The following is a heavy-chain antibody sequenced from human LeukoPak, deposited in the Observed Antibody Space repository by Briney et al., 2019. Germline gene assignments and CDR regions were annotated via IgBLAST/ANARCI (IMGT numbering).Heavy chain of an antibody. CDR2: INWNGGST. V-gene: IGHV3-20*04. D-gene: IGHD5-18*01. CDR3: ARDTAMVKFDP. J-gene: IGHJ5*02. CDR1: GFAFDDYA. Sequence: PGGSLRLSCAASGFAFDDYAMSWVRQAPGKGLEWVSGINWNGGSTGYADSVKGRFTISRDNAKNSLYLQMNSLRAEDTALYYCARDTAMVKFDPWGQGTLVTVSS.